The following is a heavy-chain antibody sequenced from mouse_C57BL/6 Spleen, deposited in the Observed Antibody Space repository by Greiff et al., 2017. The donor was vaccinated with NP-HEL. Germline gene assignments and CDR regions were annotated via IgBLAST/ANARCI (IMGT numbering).Heavy chain of an antibody. CDR1: GFTFSDYG. CDR3: ARREGLAWFAY. V-gene: IGHV5-17*01. J-gene: IGHJ3*01. D-gene: IGHD3-3*01. Sequence: EVQRVESGGGLVKPGGSLKLSCAASGFTFSDYGMHWVRQAPEKGLEWVAYISSGSSTIYYADTVKGRFTISRDNAKNTLFLQMTSLRSEDTAMYYCARREGLAWFAYWGQGTLVTVSA. CDR2: ISSGSSTI.